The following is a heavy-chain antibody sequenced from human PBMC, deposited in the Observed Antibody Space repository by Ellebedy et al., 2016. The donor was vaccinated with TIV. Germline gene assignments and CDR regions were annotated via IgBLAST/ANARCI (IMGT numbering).Heavy chain of an antibody. CDR2: INAGDGNT. Sequence: AASVKVSCKASGYTFSKYPIHWVRQAPGQRLEWMGWINAGDGNTKYSENFQGRVTITRDTSTSTAYLELNSLESEDTALYFCAKQGGVQNFDYWGQGALVSVSS. CDR1: GYTFSKYP. CDR3: AKQGGVQNFDY. J-gene: IGHJ4*02. V-gene: IGHV1-3*01. D-gene: IGHD2-8*02.